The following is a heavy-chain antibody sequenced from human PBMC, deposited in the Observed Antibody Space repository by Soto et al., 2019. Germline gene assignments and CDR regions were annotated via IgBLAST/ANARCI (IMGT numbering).Heavy chain of an antibody. D-gene: IGHD5-12*01. J-gene: IGHJ6*02. CDR1: GFTFSSYA. CDR2: ISYDGSNK. CDR3: ARGRYSGYVGNYYYGMDV. Sequence: QVQLVESGGGVVQPGRSLRLSCAASGFTFSSYAMHWVRQAPGKGLEWVAVISYDGSNKYYADSVKGRFTISRDNSKNTLYLQMNSLRAEDTAVYYCARGRYSGYVGNYYYGMDVWGQGTTVTVSS. V-gene: IGHV3-30-3*01.